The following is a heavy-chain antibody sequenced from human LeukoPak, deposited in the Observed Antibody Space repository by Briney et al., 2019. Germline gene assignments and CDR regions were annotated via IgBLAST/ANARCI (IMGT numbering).Heavy chain of an antibody. J-gene: IGHJ4*02. D-gene: IGHD3-22*01. V-gene: IGHV1-2*02. CDR1: GYTFTGYY. CDR3: ARGFTYYYDSSGSDY. CDR2: INPNSGGT. Sequence: ASVTVSCKASGYTFTGYYMHWVRQAPGQGLEWMGWINPNSGGTNYAQTFQGRVTMTRDTSISTAYMELSRLRSDDTAVYYCARGFTYYYDSSGSDYWGQGTLVTVSS.